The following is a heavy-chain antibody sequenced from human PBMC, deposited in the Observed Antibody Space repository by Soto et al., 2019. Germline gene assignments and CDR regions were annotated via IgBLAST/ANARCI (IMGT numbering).Heavy chain of an antibody. CDR1: GFTFSRYS. J-gene: IGHJ4*02. CDR2: MTSSGNSI. CDR3: ARDYYYDSSGYSPLDY. Sequence: KAGGSLRLSCAASGFTFSRYSMNWVRQAPGKGLEWVSSMTSSGNSIYYGDSVKGRFTISRDNAKNSLYLEMNSLRAEDTAVYYCARDYYYDSSGYSPLDYWGQGXLVTVYS. V-gene: IGHV3-21*01. D-gene: IGHD3-22*01.